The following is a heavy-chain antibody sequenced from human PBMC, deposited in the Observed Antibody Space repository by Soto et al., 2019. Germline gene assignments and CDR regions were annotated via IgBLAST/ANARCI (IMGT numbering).Heavy chain of an antibody. CDR1: GYTFTGYY. D-gene: IGHD3-10*01. CDR3: AVNYGSGSYYYYYGMDV. Sequence: ASVKVSCKASGYTFTGYYMHWVRQAPGQGLEWMGWINPNSGGTNYAQKFQGRVTMTRDTSISTAYMELSRLRSDDTAVYYCAVNYGSGSYYYYYGMDVWGQGTTVTVSS. J-gene: IGHJ6*02. V-gene: IGHV1-2*02. CDR2: INPNSGGT.